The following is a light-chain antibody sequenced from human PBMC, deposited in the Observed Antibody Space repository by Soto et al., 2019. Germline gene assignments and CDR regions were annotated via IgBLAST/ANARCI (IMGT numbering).Light chain of an antibody. CDR3: QQSYTTLFT. CDR2: AAS. CDR1: QSISNS. V-gene: IGKV1-39*01. J-gene: IGKJ3*01. Sequence: IQMTQSPSSLSASVGDRVTITCRASQSISNSLNWYQQKPGKAPKLLIYAASSLQSGVPSRFSGSGSGTDFTLTISSLQPEDFATSTCQQSYTTLFTFGPGTNVDI.